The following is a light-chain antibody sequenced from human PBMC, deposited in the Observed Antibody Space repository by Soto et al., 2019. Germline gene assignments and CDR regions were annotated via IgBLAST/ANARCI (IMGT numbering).Light chain of an antibody. CDR1: QSDSNHY. V-gene: IGKV3-20*01. J-gene: IGKJ1*01. CDR2: GAS. CDR3: QQYSSSPWT. Sequence: ETVLTQSPGTLSLSPGERATLSCRTSQSDSNHYLAWYQQKPGQAPRLLIYGASSRATGVPDRFSGSGSGTEFTLTISRLEPEDFAVYYCQQYSSSPWTFGQGTKVEIK.